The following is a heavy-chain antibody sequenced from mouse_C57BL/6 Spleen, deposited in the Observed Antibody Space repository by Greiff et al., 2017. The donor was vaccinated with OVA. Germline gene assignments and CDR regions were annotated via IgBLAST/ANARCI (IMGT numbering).Heavy chain of an antibody. Sequence: EVQLQQSGPELVKPGASVKISCKASGYSFTGYYMNWVKQSPEKSLEWIGEINPSTGGTTYNQKFKAKATLTVDKSSSTAYMQLKSLTSEDSAVYYCAREHGNYDYWYFDVWGTGTTVTVSS. CDR3: AREHGNYDYWYFDV. CDR2: INPSTGGT. CDR1: GYSFTGYY. D-gene: IGHD2-1*01. V-gene: IGHV1-42*01. J-gene: IGHJ1*03.